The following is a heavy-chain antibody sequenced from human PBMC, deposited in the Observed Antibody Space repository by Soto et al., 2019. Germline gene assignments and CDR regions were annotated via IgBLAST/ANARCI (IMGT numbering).Heavy chain of an antibody. CDR2: IYYSGST. CDR3: ACVPALQSVGGIFAVPAY. CDR1: GGSVSSGSYY. Sequence: SETLSLTCTVSGGSVSSGSYYWSWIRQPPGKGLEWIGYIYYSGSTNYNPSLKSRVTISVDTSKNQFSLKLSPLTAADPAVYYCACVPALQSVGGIFAVPAYWGKGTLVTVPS. D-gene: IGHD2-8*02. V-gene: IGHV4-61*01. J-gene: IGHJ4*02.